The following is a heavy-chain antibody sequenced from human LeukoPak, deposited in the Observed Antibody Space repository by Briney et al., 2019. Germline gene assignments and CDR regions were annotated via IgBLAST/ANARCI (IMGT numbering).Heavy chain of an antibody. D-gene: IGHD6-13*01. CDR3: ARDLDSSSFFDY. CDR1: GFTFSSYS. CDR2: ISYDGSNK. Sequence: GGSLRLSCAVSGFTFSSYSMNWVRQAPGKGLEWVAVISYDGSNKYYADSVKGRFTISRDNSKNTLYLQMNSLRAEDTAVYYCARDLDSSSFFDYWGQGTLVTVSS. J-gene: IGHJ4*02. V-gene: IGHV3-30*03.